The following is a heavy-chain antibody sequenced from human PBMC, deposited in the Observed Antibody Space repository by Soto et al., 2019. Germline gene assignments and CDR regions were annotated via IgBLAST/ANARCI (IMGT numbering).Heavy chain of an antibody. J-gene: IGHJ4*02. CDR1: GGSMSTTGSY. D-gene: IGHD4-17*01. CDR2: IYYSGDT. V-gene: IGHV4-39*01. Sequence: SETLSLTCTVSGGSMSTTGSYWGWVRQPPGKGLEWIGSIYYSGDTFDSPSLSSRVTTSVDTSKKQFSLRLSSVTAADTAVYYCAILSMTRVTKYCFASGAQGTLVPVSS. CDR3: AILSMTRVTKYCFAS.